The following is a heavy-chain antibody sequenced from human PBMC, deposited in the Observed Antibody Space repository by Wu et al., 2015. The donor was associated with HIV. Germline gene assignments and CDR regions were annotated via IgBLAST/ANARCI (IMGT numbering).Heavy chain of an antibody. CDR1: GYTFSSYG. Sequence: QVQLMQSGTEVKKPGASVKVSCKASGYTFSSYGVSWVRQAPGQGLEWIGRIIPIFDTANYAQKFQGRITISADASTTTVYMDLSSLKSEDTAVYFCARATVFGIIIRFDPWGQGTLVTVSS. J-gene: IGHJ5*02. CDR3: ARATVFGIIIRFDP. CDR2: IIPIFDTA. D-gene: IGHD3-10*01. V-gene: IGHV1-69*13.